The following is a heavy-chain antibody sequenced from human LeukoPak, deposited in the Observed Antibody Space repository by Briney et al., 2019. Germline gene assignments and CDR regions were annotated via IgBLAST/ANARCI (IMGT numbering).Heavy chain of an antibody. J-gene: IGHJ5*02. V-gene: IGHV1-18*01. CDR1: GYTYTNYG. CDR2: ISAYNGNT. CDR3: AGVVPAALDNWFDP. D-gene: IGHD2-2*01. Sequence: ASVKVSCKASGYTYTNYGISWVRQAPGQGLEWMGWISAYNGNTNYAQKLRGRVTMTTDTSTSTAYMELRSLRSDDTAVYYCAGVVPAALDNWFDPWGQGTLVTVSS.